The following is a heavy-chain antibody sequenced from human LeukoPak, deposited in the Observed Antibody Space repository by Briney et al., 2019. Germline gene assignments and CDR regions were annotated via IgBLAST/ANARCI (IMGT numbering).Heavy chain of an antibody. Sequence: ASVKVSCKVSGYNLTTYGINWVRQASGQGLEWMGWLSAYTGGTNYAQDFQGRVTMTTDTSTSTAYMELRSLRSDDTAVYYCARELYNLAADHWGQGTLVIVSS. CDR3: ARELYNLAADH. J-gene: IGHJ4*02. CDR1: GYNLTTYG. CDR2: LSAYTGGT. D-gene: IGHD1-20*01. V-gene: IGHV1-18*01.